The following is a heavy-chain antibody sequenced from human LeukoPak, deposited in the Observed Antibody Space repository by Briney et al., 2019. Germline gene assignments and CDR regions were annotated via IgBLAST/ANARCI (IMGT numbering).Heavy chain of an antibody. CDR1: GFTFSTYW. Sequence: GGSLRLSCAVSGFTFSTYWMSWVRQAPGKGLEWVANIIQHGSEKYYVDSVRGRFTISRDNAENSLYLQMNSLRAEDTAVYYCARDCSTTNCYSGYLDNWGQGTLVTDSS. D-gene: IGHD2-2*01. J-gene: IGHJ4*02. CDR3: ARDCSTTNCYSGYLDN. V-gene: IGHV3-7*01. CDR2: IIQHGSEK.